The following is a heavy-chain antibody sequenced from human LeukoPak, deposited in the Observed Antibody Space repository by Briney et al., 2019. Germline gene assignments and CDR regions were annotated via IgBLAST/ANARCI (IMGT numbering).Heavy chain of an antibody. D-gene: IGHD3-22*01. V-gene: IGHV3-23*01. CDR1: GFTFSSYA. Sequence: PGGSLRLSCAASGFTFSSYAMSWVRQAPGKGLEWVSAISGSGGSTYYADSVKGRFTIPRDNSKNTLYLQMNSLRAEDTAVYYCAKDFGVVVITVTFDYWGQGTLVTVSS. CDR3: AKDFGVVVITVTFDY. CDR2: ISGSGGST. J-gene: IGHJ4*02.